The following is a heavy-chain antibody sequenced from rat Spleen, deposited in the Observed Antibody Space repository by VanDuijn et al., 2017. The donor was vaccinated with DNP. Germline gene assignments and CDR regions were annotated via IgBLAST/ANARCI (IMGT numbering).Heavy chain of an antibody. CDR3: TTLNSGTYDS. CDR1: GFTFSNYD. V-gene: IGHV5-27*01. CDR2: ISTSGGST. J-gene: IGHJ2*01. Sequence: EVQLVASGGGLVQPGRSLKLSCAASGFTFSNYDMAWVRQAPTKGLEWVASISTSGGSTYYRDSVKGRFTVSRDNAKSSLYLHMDSLRSEDTATYYCTTLNSGTYDSWGQGVMVTVSS. D-gene: IGHD1-3*01.